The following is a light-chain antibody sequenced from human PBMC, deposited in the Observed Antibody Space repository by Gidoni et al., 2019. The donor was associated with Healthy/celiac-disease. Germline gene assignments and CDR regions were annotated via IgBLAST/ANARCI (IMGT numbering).Light chain of an antibody. CDR1: KNY. Sequence: DLVMTQSPDSLAGALGERATINNKNYLAWYQQKPGQPPKLLSYWASTRESGVPDRFSGSGSGTDFTLTISSLQAEDVAVYYCQQYYSTLPITFGQGTRLEIK. CDR3: QQYYSTLPIT. V-gene: IGKV4-1*01. CDR2: WAS. J-gene: IGKJ5*01.